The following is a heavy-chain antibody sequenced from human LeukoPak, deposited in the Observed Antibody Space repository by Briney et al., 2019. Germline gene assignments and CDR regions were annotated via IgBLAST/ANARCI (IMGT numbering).Heavy chain of an antibody. CDR3: ARVRYSSFDP. J-gene: IGHJ5*02. D-gene: IGHD2-21*01. CDR1: GGSISSDGYY. CDR2: IYYSGST. V-gene: IGHV4-31*03. Sequence: SQTLSLTCTVSGGSISSDGYYWSWIRQHPGKGLEWIGYIYYSGSTYYNPSLKSRVTISVDTSKNQFSLKLSSVTAADTAVYYCARVRYSSFDPWGQGTLVTASS.